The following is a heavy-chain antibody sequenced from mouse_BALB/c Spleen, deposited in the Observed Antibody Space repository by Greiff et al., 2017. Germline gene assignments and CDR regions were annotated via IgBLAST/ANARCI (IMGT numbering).Heavy chain of an antibody. V-gene: IGHV5-17*02. CDR1: GFTFSSFG. D-gene: IGHD1-1*01. CDR2: ISSGSSTI. Sequence: DVHLVESGGGLVQPGGSRKLSCAASGFTFSSFGMHWVRQAPEKGLEWVAYISSGSSTIYYADTVKGRFTISRDNPKNTLFLQMTSLRSEDTAMYYCARSGYYGDYWGQGTTLTVSS. CDR3: ARSGYYGDY. J-gene: IGHJ2*01.